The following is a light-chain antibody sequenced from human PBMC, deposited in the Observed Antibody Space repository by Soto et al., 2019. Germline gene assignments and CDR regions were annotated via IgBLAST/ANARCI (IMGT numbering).Light chain of an antibody. CDR1: SSDVGDYNY. V-gene: IGLV2-14*01. CDR3: CSYTSISTEV. CDR2: EVT. Sequence: QSVLAQPASVSGSPGQSITISCTGSSSDVGDYNYVSWYQQHPGKVPKLILYEVTNRPSGVSHRFSGSKSGNTASLTISGLQAEDEGDYYCCSYTSISTEVFXSGTKVTVL. J-gene: IGLJ1*01.